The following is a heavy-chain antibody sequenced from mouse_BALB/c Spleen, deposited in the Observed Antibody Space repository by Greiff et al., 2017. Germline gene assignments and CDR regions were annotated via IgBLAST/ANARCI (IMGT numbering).Heavy chain of an antibody. J-gene: IGHJ4*01. CDR1: GFTFSSYT. D-gene: IGHD2-10*02. CDR3: ARQGGYGNYDAMDY. Sequence: EVKLVESGGGLVQPGGSLKLSCAASGFTFSSYTMSWVRQTPEQRLEWVAYISNGGGSTYYTDTVKGRFTISRDNAKNTLYLQMSSLQSEDTAMYYCARQGGYGNYDAMDYWGQGTSVTVSS. CDR2: ISNGGGST. V-gene: IGHV5-12-2*01.